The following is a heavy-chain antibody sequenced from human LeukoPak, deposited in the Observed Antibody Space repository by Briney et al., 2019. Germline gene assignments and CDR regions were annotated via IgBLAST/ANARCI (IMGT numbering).Heavy chain of an antibody. Sequence: SVKVSCKASGGTFSSYVISWVRQAPGQGLEWMGGIIPIFGTANYAQKFQGRVTITTDESTSTAYMELSSLRSEDTAVYYCARAPLFCSSTSCRYYYYYYMDVWGKGTTVTVSS. CDR1: GGTFSSYV. CDR2: IIPIFGTA. CDR3: ARAPLFCSSTSCRYYYYYYMDV. J-gene: IGHJ6*03. D-gene: IGHD2-2*01. V-gene: IGHV1-69*05.